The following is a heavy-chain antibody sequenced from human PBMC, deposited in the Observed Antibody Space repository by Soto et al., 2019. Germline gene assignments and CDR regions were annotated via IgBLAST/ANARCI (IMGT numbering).Heavy chain of an antibody. Sequence: ASVKVSCKASGFTFSNYGPNWVRQAPGQGLEWMGWVSANNGHTNYAQNLQGRVSMTTDTSTSTAYMELRGLTFDDTAVYYCARDIESVTAKHFFYYYAMDVWGQVTTVTVSS. D-gene: IGHD2-8*01. CDR1: GFTFSNYG. J-gene: IGHJ6*02. CDR2: VSANNGHT. CDR3: ARDIESVTAKHFFYYYAMDV. V-gene: IGHV1-18*01.